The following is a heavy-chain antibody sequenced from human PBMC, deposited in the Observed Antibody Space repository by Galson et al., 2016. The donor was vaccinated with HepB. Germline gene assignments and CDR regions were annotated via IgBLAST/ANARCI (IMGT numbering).Heavy chain of an antibody. CDR3: ATDRFPGSSSWGDRLWSRYYYHYHGMDV. J-gene: IGHJ6*02. V-gene: IGHV3-15*01. Sequence: WVGRIKRKTDGGTTDYAAPVKARFTISRDDSINTVYLQVSRLKLEDTAVYYCATDRFPGSSSWGDRLWSRYYYHYHGMDVWGQGTTVTVSS. D-gene: IGHD3-16*01. CDR2: IKRKTDGGTT.